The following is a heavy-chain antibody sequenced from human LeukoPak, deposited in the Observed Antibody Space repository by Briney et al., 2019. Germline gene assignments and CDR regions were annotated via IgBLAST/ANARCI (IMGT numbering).Heavy chain of an antibody. V-gene: IGHV5-51*01. CDR3: AIPTYYYDGSGYYSGY. CDR1: GYIFTSYW. D-gene: IGHD3-22*01. J-gene: IGHJ4*02. Sequence: GASLQISCKGSGYIFTSYWIGWVRQLPGKGLEWMGIIYPGDSDTRYSPSFQGQVTISADKSISTAYLQWSSLKASDTAMYYCAIPTYYYDGSGYYSGYWGQGTLVTVSS. CDR2: IYPGDSDT.